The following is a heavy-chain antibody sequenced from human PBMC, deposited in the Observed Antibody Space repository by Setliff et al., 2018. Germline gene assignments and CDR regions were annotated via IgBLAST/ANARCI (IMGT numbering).Heavy chain of an antibody. D-gene: IGHD1-26*01. CDR3: ASSSGSSSNDAFDI. CDR2: IYPGDSDT. J-gene: IGHJ3*02. V-gene: IGHV5-51*01. CDR1: EYSFTTYW. Sequence: GESLKISCQASEYSFTTYWIGWVRQMPGKGLEWMGIIYPGDSDTRYSPSFQGQVTISADKSINTAYLQWSSLKASDTAMYYCASSSGSSSNDAFDIWGQGTTVT.